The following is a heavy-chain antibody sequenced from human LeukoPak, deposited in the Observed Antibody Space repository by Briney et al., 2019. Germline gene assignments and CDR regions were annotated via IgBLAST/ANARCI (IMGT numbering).Heavy chain of an antibody. V-gene: IGHV4-59*01. CDR3: ARPGRQDAYNGHYWYFDL. J-gene: IGHJ2*01. CDR2: VSYSGRT. CDR1: GGSITNYY. Sequence: PSETLSLTCTVSGGSITNYYWNWIRQPPGKDLEWIGWVSYSGRTHYSSALKSRVTVSVDTSKNQFSLNLRSVTAADTAVYYCARPGRQDAYNGHYWYFDLWGRGTLVTVSS. D-gene: IGHD5-24*01.